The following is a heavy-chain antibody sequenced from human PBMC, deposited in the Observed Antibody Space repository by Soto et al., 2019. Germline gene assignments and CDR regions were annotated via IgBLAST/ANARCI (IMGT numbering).Heavy chain of an antibody. CDR3: APSRCRGDCLQSYSSHYYYGMDV. D-gene: IGHD2-21*02. CDR2: IYWDDDK. J-gene: IGHJ6*02. CDR1: GFSLSTSGVG. V-gene: IGHV2-5*02. Sequence: QITLKESGPTLVKPTQTLTLTCTFSGFSLSTSGVGVGWIRQPPGKALEWLALIYWDDDKRYSPSLKSRLTITKDTSKNQVVLTMTNMDPVDTATYYCAPSRCRGDCLQSYSSHYYYGMDVWGQGTTVTVSS.